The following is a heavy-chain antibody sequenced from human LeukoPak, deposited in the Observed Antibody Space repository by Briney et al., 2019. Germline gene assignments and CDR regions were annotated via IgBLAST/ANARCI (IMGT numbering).Heavy chain of an antibody. CDR3: ARVRYDFWSGYYPGAYDAFDI. Sequence: GGSLRLPCAASGFTFSDYYMSWIRQAPGKGLEWVSYISSSGSTIYYADSVKGRFTISRDNAKNSLYLQMNSLRAEDTAVYYCARVRYDFWSGYYPGAYDAFDIWGQGTMVTVSS. V-gene: IGHV3-11*01. CDR1: GFTFSDYY. J-gene: IGHJ3*02. D-gene: IGHD3-3*01. CDR2: ISSSGSTI.